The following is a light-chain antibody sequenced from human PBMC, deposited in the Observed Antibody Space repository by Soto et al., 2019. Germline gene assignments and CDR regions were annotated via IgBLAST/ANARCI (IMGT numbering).Light chain of an antibody. V-gene: IGKV1-5*01. J-gene: IGKJ1*01. Sequence: IKMYQSPSTLSSSVGDRVTITCRASQSISGWLAWYQQKPGTAPKLLIYEASNLESGVPPRFSGSGSGTEFTLTIICLQPDDFATYDCQHYNSYSEAFGKGT. CDR2: EAS. CDR1: QSISGW. CDR3: QHYNSYSEA.